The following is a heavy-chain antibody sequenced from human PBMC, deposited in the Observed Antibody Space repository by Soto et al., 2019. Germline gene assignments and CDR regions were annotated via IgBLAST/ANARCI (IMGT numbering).Heavy chain of an antibody. CDR1: GASIITDNW. CDR2: IYHSGNT. J-gene: IGHJ4*02. Sequence: QVQLQESGPGLVKPSGTLSLTCALSGASIITDNWWSWVRQPPGKEMEWIGEIYHSGNTNSNPSVKRRVTISVDTSKNQFSLTVSSVTAADTAIYYCARASASSKLRGVVINWGQGTLVTVSS. D-gene: IGHD3-10*01. CDR3: ARASASSKLRGVVIN. V-gene: IGHV4-4*02.